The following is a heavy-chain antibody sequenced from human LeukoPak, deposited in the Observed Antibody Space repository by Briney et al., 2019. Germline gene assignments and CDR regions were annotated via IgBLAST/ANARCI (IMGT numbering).Heavy chain of an antibody. CDR2: IYRGGET. D-gene: IGHD3-22*01. Sequence: GGSLRLSCAASGITVSSNYMTWARRAPGKGLECVSVIYRGGETYYADSVKGRFTISRDNSKNTLYLQMNSLRAEDTAVYYCARGPGGYYDNWGQGTLVTVSS. J-gene: IGHJ4*02. V-gene: IGHV3-53*01. CDR3: ARGPGGYYDN. CDR1: GITVSSNY.